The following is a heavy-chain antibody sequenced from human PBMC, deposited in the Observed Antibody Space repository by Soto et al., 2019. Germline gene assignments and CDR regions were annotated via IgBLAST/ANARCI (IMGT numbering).Heavy chain of an antibody. D-gene: IGHD6-13*01. CDR3: ARIAAGPYYYYGMDV. CDR1: GGSFSGYY. Sequence: QVQLQQWGAGLLKPSETLSLTCAVYGGSFSGYYWSWIRQPPGKGLEWIGEINHSGSTNYNPSLKSRVTRSVDTSKNQFSLKLSSVTAADTAVYYCARIAAGPYYYYGMDVWGQGTTVTVSS. J-gene: IGHJ6*02. V-gene: IGHV4-34*01. CDR2: INHSGST.